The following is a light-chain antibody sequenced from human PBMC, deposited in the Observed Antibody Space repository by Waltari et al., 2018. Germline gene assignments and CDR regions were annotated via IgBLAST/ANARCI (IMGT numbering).Light chain of an antibody. J-gene: IGLJ3*02. CDR1: SSDAGGYNY. CDR2: DVS. Sequence: QSALTQPASVSGSPGQSITISCTGTSSDAGGYNYVSWYQQHPGKAPKLMIYDVSKRPSGVSTRFSGSKSGTTASLTISGLQAEDEADYYCSSYTSSSRVFGGGTKLTVL. CDR3: SSYTSSSRV. V-gene: IGLV2-14*01.